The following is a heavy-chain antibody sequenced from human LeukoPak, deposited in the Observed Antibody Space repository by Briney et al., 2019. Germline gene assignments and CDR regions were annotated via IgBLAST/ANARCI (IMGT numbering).Heavy chain of an antibody. Sequence: PGGSLRLSCAASGFTFSNCSIHWVRQAPGKGLEWVALISYYGNNKFYADSVKGRFTISRDNSKNTLYLQMNSLRTGDTAVYYCARDNTVALHYDYWGQGTLVTVSS. CDR1: GFTFSNCS. CDR2: ISYYGNNK. D-gene: IGHD2-21*02. J-gene: IGHJ4*02. V-gene: IGHV3-30*04. CDR3: ARDNTVALHYDY.